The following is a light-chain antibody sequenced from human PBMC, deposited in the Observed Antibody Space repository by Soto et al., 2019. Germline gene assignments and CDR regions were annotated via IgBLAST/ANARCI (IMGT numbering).Light chain of an antibody. Sequence: EIVMTQSPPTLSVSPGERATLSCRASLSVSSDLAWYRQKPGQAPRLLIYRAFTRATGIQARFSGSGFGTDFTLTISSLQSEDFAVYYCKQYNNWPLTFGGGTKVDIK. CDR2: RAF. CDR1: LSVSSD. V-gene: IGKV3-15*01. CDR3: KQYNNWPLT. J-gene: IGKJ4*01.